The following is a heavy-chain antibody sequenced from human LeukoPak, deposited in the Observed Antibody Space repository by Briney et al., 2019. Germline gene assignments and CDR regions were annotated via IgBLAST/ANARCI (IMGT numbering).Heavy chain of an antibody. D-gene: IGHD3-3*01. CDR2: IYYSGST. Sequence: KPSETLSLTCTVSGGSISSYYWSWIRQPPGKGLEWIGYIYYSGSTNYNPSLKSRVTISVDTSKNQFSLKLSSVTAADTAVYYCARESIFGVVHSYWGQGILVTVSS. CDR3: ARESIFGVVHSY. J-gene: IGHJ4*02. V-gene: IGHV4-59*12. CDR1: GGSISSYY.